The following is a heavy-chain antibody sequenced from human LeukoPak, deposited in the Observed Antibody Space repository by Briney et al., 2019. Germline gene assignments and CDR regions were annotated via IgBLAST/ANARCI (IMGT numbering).Heavy chain of an antibody. CDR2: INSDGSIT. J-gene: IGHJ5*02. CDR1: GFTFSSYW. CDR3: AKDTEAVSLPEANWFDP. D-gene: IGHD2-2*01. V-gene: IGHV3-74*01. Sequence: GGSLRLSCAASGFTFSSYWMHWVRQAPGKGLIWVSRINSDGSITSYADSVKGRFTISRDNSKNTLYLQMNSLRAEDTAVYYCAKDTEAVSLPEANWFDPWGQGTLVTVSS.